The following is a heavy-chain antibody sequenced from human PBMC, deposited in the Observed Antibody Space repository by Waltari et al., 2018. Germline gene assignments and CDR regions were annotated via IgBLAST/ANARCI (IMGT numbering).Heavy chain of an antibody. CDR1: GFTFCSYS. CDR2: ISSSSSTI. J-gene: IGHJ4*02. D-gene: IGHD3-22*01. Sequence: EVQLVESGGGLVQPGGSLRLSCAASGFTFCSYSMNWVRQAPGKGLEWVSYISSSSSTIYYADSVKGRFTISRDNAKNSLYLQMNSLRAEDTAVYYCARDRNYYDSSGYDWGQGTLVTVSS. CDR3: ARDRNYYDSSGYD. V-gene: IGHV3-48*01.